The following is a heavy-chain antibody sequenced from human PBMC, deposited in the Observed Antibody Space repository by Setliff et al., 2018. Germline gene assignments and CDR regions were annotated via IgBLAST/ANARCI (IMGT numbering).Heavy chain of an antibody. CDR1: GYSFTKYW. V-gene: IGHV5-51*01. CDR3: ARRGWGSSSGDCYSPKGCYYYYMDV. CDR2: IDPADSDT. J-gene: IGHJ6*03. D-gene: IGHD2-21*02. Sequence: AGESLKISCKAAGYSFTKYWIGWVRQMPGEGLEWMGIIDPADSDTTYSPSFQGQVTISADKSIGTAYLQWSSLKASDTAIYYCARRGWGSSSGDCYSPKGCYYYYMDVWGKGTTVTVSS.